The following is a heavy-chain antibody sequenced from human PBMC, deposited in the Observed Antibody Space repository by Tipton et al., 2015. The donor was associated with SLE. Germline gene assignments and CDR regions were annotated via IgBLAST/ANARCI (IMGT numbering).Heavy chain of an antibody. CDR1: GASIRSQY. V-gene: IGHV4-59*11. D-gene: IGHD3-16*01. CDR3: ARGPHYYDSAGLVF. J-gene: IGHJ4*02. CDR2: IYYSAYSTT. Sequence: TLSLTCSVSGASIRSQYWGWIRQPPGKGLELIGYIYYSAYSTTNYNPSLKSRVTLSVDTSKNQFSLRLTSVTAADTAVYYCARGPHYYDSAGLVFWGQGTLVTVSS.